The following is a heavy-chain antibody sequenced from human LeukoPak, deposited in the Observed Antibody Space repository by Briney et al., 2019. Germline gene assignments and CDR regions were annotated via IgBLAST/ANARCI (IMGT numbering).Heavy chain of an antibody. CDR2: ISGYNGNT. CDR3: AREVAGDVDTPLYYFDY. D-gene: IGHD5-18*01. Sequence: ASVKVSCKASGYTFISYGISWVRQAPGQGLEWMGWISGYNGNTNYAQKLQGRLTMTIDTSTSTAYMELRSLRSDDAAVYYCAREVAGDVDTPLYYFDYWGQGTLVTVSS. CDR1: GYTFISYG. V-gene: IGHV1-18*01. J-gene: IGHJ4*02.